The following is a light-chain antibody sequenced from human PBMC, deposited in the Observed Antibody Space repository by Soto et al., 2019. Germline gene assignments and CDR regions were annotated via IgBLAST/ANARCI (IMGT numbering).Light chain of an antibody. CDR2: GAS. Sequence: EILMTQSPATRSVSPGESATLSCRASQSVSSNLAWYQQKPGQAPRLLIYGASTRATGIPARFSGSGSGTEFTLTISSLQSEDFAVYYCQQYNDWPPYTFGQGTKVDIK. V-gene: IGKV3-15*01. J-gene: IGKJ2*01. CDR3: QQYNDWPPYT. CDR1: QSVSSN.